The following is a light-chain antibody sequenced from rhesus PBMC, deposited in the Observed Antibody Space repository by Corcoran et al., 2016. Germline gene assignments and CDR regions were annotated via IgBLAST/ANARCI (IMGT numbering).Light chain of an antibody. V-gene: IGKV1-25*01. Sequence: DIQMTQSPSSLSASVGDTVTITCRTSQDISSYLAWYQQKQGKAPKVLIYTASTLQGGVPARFSGSGSWTDFTLTIYSLQPEDFATYYCQHRHSYPPTFGQGTKVEIK. CDR1: QDISSY. CDR3: QHRHSYPPT. CDR2: TAS. J-gene: IGKJ1*01.